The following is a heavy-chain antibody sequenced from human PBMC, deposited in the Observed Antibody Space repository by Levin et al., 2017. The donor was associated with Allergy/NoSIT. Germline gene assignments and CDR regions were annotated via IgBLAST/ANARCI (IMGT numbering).Heavy chain of an antibody. Sequence: LRLSCTVSGGSINSGGYYWSWIRQHPGKGLEYIGYIYYTASTHYNPSLKGRAAIFVDTSKNHFSLRLTSVTAADTAVYYCARDPRGYGTFDIRGQGTMITVSS. CDR3: ARDPRGYGTFDI. CDR2: IYYTAST. J-gene: IGHJ3*02. D-gene: IGHD3-10*01. V-gene: IGHV4-31*03. CDR1: GGSINSGGYY.